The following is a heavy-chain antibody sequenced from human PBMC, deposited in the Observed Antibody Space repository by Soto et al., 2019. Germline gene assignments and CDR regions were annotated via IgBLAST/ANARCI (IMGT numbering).Heavy chain of an antibody. CDR3: ASGHDAYKVRY. J-gene: IGHJ4*02. CDR1: GGSISSGGTGSY. V-gene: IGHV4-31*01. Sequence: QVQLQESGPGLVKPSQTLSLTCTVSGGSISSGGTGSYWTWIRQLPGKGLEWIGYIYYTGNTYYNXSXKXXPTISIDTSENKFSLKLTSVTAADTAVYFCASGHDAYKVRYWGQGTLVTVSS. D-gene: IGHD1-1*01. CDR2: IYYTGNT.